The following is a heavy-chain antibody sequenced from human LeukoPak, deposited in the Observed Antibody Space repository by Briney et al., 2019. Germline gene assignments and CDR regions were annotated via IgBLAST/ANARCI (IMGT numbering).Heavy chain of an antibody. D-gene: IGHD3-9*01. CDR1: GFTFSSYS. Sequence: GGSLRLSCAGSGFTFSSYSMNWVRQAPGKGLDWVSYITRSGSARYYADFVKGRFTISRDNAKNSLYLQMNSLRDEDTAVYYCARDNDWAFHYWGQGTLVTVSS. CDR3: ARDNDWAFHY. J-gene: IGHJ4*02. V-gene: IGHV3-48*02. CDR2: ITRSGSAR.